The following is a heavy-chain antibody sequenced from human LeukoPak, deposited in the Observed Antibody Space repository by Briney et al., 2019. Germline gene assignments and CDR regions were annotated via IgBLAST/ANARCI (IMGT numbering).Heavy chain of an antibody. Sequence: ASVKVSCEASGYTFTGYYMHWVRQAPGQGLERMGWINPNSGGTNYAQKFQGRVTMTRDTSISTAYMELSRLRSDDTAVYYCARTAITMVRGVISRWFDPWGQGTLVTVSS. D-gene: IGHD3-10*01. CDR2: INPNSGGT. CDR3: ARTAITMVRGVISRWFDP. CDR1: GYTFTGYY. V-gene: IGHV1-2*02. J-gene: IGHJ5*02.